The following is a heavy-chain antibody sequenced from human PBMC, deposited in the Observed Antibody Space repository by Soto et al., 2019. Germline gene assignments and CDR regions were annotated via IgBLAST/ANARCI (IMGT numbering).Heavy chain of an antibody. J-gene: IGHJ3*01. CDR3: ATRPLLPGAP. CDR2: IYSSGST. CDR1: GFTFSSND. D-gene: IGHD3-22*01. V-gene: IGHV3-53*01. Sequence: EVQLVESGGGLIQPGGSLRLSCAASGFTFSSNDMNWVRQAPGKGLEWVSLIYSSGSTSYADSVKGRFTISRDNSKNTLHRQMSSLRAEDTGVYYCATRPLLPGAPWGQGTMVTVSS.